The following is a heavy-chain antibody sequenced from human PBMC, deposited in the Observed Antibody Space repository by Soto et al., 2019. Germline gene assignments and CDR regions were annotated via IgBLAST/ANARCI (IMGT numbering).Heavy chain of an antibody. CDR1: GGTFSSYT. V-gene: IGHV1-69*04. D-gene: IGHD6-13*01. J-gene: IGHJ6*02. CDR3: ARDPAAAGSAYYYYYGMDV. CDR2: IIPILGIA. Sequence: SVKVSCKASGGTFSSYTISWVRQAPGQGLEWMGRIIPILGIANYAQKFQGRVTITADKSTSTAYMELSSLRSEDTAVYYCARDPAAAGSAYYYYYGMDVWGQGTTVTVSS.